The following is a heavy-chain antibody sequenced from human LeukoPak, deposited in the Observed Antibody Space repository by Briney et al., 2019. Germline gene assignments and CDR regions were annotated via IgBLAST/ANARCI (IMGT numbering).Heavy chain of an antibody. D-gene: IGHD2-2*02. Sequence: ASVKVSCKASGYTFTRYAMHWVRQALGQRLEWMGWINAGNGNTKYSQKFQGRVTITRDTSASTAYMELSSLRSEDTAVYYCARDYCSSTSCYTVMDYWGQGTLVTVSP. J-gene: IGHJ4*02. CDR2: INAGNGNT. V-gene: IGHV1-3*01. CDR1: GYTFTRYA. CDR3: ARDYCSSTSCYTVMDY.